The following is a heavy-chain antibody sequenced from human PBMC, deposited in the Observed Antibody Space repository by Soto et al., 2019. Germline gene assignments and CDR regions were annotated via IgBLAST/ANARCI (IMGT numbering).Heavy chain of an antibody. J-gene: IGHJ4*02. CDR2: ITPALHLT. CDR3: AWMKMARLDH. D-gene: IGHD2-2*03. V-gene: IGHV1-69*09. CDR1: GVSFNSYG. Sequence: QVQLQQSGAEVKRPGSSVKVSCKASGVSFNSYGFAWVRQASGQGLEWLGKITPALHLTNYAQSFQGRVTITADTSTSTLYLELTSLTSKDTAVYYCAWMKMARLDHWGQGTLVTVSS.